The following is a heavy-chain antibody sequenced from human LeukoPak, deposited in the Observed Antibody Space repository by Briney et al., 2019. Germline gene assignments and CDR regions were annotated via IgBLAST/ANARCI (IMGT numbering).Heavy chain of an antibody. Sequence: SETLSLTCTVSGGSISSYYWSWIRQPAGKGLEWIGRISTSGRTNYNPSLKSRVTMSVDTSKNQFSLRLSSVTAADTAVYYCARDDNWNSPDYWGQGTLVTVSS. D-gene: IGHD1-7*01. V-gene: IGHV4-4*07. CDR1: GGSISSYY. CDR2: ISTSGRT. CDR3: ARDDNWNSPDY. J-gene: IGHJ4*02.